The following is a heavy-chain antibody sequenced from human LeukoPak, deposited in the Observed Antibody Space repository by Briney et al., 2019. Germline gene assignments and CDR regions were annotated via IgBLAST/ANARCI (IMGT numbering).Heavy chain of an antibody. D-gene: IGHD3-9*01. CDR1: GFTFSGSA. J-gene: IGHJ4*02. V-gene: IGHV3-73*01. Sequence: RGSLRLSCAASGFTFSGSAMHWVRQASGKGLEWVGRIRSKANSYATAYAASVKGRFTISRDDSKNTAYLQMNSLKTEDTAVYYCTRSHYDILTGTDYWGQGTLVTVSS. CDR2: IRSKANSYAT. CDR3: TRSHYDILTGTDY.